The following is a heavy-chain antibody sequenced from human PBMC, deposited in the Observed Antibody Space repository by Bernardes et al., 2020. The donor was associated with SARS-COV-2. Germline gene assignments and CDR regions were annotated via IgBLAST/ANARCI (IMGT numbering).Heavy chain of an antibody. Sequence: SETLSLTCAVSGGSISSSNWWSWVRQPPGKGLEWIGEIYHSGSTNYNPSLKSRVTISVDKSKNQFSLKLSSVTAADTAVYYCARPRGFGGVIVRIRGDAFDIWGQGTMVTVSS. CDR2: IYHSGST. J-gene: IGHJ3*02. D-gene: IGHD3-16*02. CDR1: GGSISSSNW. V-gene: IGHV4-4*02. CDR3: ARPRGFGGVIVRIRGDAFDI.